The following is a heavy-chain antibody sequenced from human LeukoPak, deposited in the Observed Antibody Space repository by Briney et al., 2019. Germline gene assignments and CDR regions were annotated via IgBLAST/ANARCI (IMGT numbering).Heavy chain of an antibody. J-gene: IGHJ4*02. CDR1: GFTFSSYA. CDR2: ISGSGGST. Sequence: GGSLRLSCAASGFTFSSYAMSWVRQAPGKGLEWVSAISGSGGSTYYADSVKGRFTISRHNSKNTLYLQMNSLRAEDTAVYYCARGKYGEFECGGDCYFDYWGQGTLVTVSS. D-gene: IGHD2-21*02. CDR3: ARGKYGEFECGGDCYFDY. V-gene: IGHV3-23*01.